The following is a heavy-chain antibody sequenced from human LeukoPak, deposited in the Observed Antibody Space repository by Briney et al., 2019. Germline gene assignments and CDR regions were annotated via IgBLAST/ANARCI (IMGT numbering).Heavy chain of an antibody. D-gene: IGHD3-10*01. V-gene: IGHV4-39*01. CDR2: IYSTGTT. CDR3: ARHKSPLPLH. J-gene: IGHJ4*02. Sequence: SETLSLTCTAFGGSISSYYWGWVRQPPGKGLEWIGSIYSTGTTNYNPSLMSRVTISVDTPKNQFSLKLSSVTATDTAVYYCARHKSPLPLHWGQGTLVTVSS. CDR1: GGSISSYY.